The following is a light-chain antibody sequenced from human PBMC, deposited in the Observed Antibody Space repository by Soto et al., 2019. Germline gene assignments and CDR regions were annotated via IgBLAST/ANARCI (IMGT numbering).Light chain of an antibody. J-gene: IGKJ1*01. V-gene: IGKV3-20*01. CDR2: GAS. Sequence: EIVLTQSPGTLSLSPGERATLSCRASQSVSSSYLAWYQQKPGQAPRLLIYGASSRATGMPDRFSGSGSGTGFTLTNSRLEPEDFAVYYCQQYGSSPWTFGQGTKVEIK. CDR3: QQYGSSPWT. CDR1: QSVSSSY.